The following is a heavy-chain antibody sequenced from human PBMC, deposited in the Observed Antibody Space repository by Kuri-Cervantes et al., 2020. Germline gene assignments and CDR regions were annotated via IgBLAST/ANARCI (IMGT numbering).Heavy chain of an antibody. CDR2: ISLDGSNN. CDR1: GFTFSSYS. V-gene: IGHV3-30*18. Sequence: GESLKISCAASGFTFSSYSMNWVRQAPGKGLEWVAVISLDGSNNHYAESVKGRFTISRDNAKNSLYLQMNSLRAEDTALYYCAKDILGGYGASGGFQHWGQGTLVTVSS. CDR3: AKDILGGYGASGGFQH. D-gene: IGHD3-16*01. J-gene: IGHJ1*01.